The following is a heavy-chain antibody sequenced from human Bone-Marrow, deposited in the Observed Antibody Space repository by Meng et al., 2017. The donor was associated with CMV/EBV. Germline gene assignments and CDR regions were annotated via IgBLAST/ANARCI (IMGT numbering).Heavy chain of an antibody. V-gene: IGHV1-2*02. CDR2: INPNSGGT. D-gene: IGHD2-2*01. J-gene: IGHJ5*02. CDR3: ARDRKYCSSTSCSGNWFDP. CDR1: GYTFTAYY. Sequence: ASVKVSCKASGYTFTAYYMHWVRQAPGQGLEWMGWINPNSGGTNYAQKFQGRVTMTRDTSISTAYMELSRLRSDDTAVYYCARDRKYCSSTSCSGNWFDPWGQGNRVTVYS.